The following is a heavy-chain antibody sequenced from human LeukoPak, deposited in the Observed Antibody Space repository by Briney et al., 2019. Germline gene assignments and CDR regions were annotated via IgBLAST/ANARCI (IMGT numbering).Heavy chain of an antibody. D-gene: IGHD3-10*01. V-gene: IGHV3-21*01. J-gene: IGHJ4*02. CDR2: ISSSSSYI. CDR3: ARVADMVRGVIHYYFDY. CDR1: GFTFSSYS. Sequence: PGGSLRLSCAASGFTFSSYSMNWVRQAPGKGLEWVSSISSSSSYIYYADSVKGRFTISRDNAKNSLYLQMNSLRAEDTAVYYCARVADMVRGVIHYYFDYWGQGTQVTVSS.